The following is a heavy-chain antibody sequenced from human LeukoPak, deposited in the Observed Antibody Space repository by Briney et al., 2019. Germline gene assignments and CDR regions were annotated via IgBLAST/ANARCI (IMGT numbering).Heavy chain of an antibody. V-gene: IGHV3-23*01. J-gene: IGHJ4*02. D-gene: IGHD5-12*01. CDR1: GFTFSSYA. CDR3: ARGRGYLTNFDY. CDR2: ISGSGGST. Sequence: PGGSLRLSCAASGFTFSSYAMSWVRQAPGKGLEWVSAISGSGGSTYYADSVKGRFTISRDNAKNSLYLQMNSLRAEDTAVYYCARGRGYLTNFDYWGQGTLVTVSS.